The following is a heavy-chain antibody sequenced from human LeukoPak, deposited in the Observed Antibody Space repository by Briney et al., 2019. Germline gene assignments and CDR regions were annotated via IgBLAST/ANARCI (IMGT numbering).Heavy chain of an antibody. V-gene: IGHV3-7*02. CDR1: GFTFSNYY. CDR2: IRPDGSEK. CDR3: AKSTGYSSGWYFDY. Sequence: GGSLRLSCEASGFTFSNYYMTWVRQAPGRGLEWVANIRPDGSEKYYVDSVKGRFTISRDNAKNSLYLQMNSLRAEDTAVYYCAKSTGYSSGWYFDYWGQGTLVTVSS. J-gene: IGHJ4*02. D-gene: IGHD6-19*01.